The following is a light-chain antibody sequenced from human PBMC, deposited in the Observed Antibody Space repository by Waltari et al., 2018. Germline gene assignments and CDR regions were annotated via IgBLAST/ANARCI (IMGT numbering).Light chain of an antibody. CDR1: SGHTTNI. V-gene: IGLV4-69*01. CDR2: VNSDGSH. Sequence: QLVLTQSPSASASLGASVKLTCTLSSGHTTNIIAWLQPKPEKGPRYLMKVNSDGSHNKGVGIPDRFSGSSSGAERYLTISSLQSEDEDDYYCQTGGHGTWVFGGGTRLTVL. J-gene: IGLJ3*02. CDR3: QTGGHGTWV.